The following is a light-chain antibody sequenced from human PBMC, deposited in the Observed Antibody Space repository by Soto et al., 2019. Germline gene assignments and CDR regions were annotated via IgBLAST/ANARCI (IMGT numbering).Light chain of an antibody. CDR1: QSINGY. CDR3: QQANSFPPT. CDR2: AAA. Sequence: DIQMTQSPSSLSASVGDRVTIACRASQSINGYLNWYQQKPGKAPKLLIYAAASLQSGVPSRFSGSGSASGTDFALTIRSLQPEDFATYYCQQANSFPPTFGQGTRLEIK. V-gene: IGKV1-39*01. J-gene: IGKJ5*01.